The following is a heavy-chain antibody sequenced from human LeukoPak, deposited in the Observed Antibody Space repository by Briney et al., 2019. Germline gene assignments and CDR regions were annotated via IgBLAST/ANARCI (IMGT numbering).Heavy chain of an antibody. CDR1: GGSISSYY. Sequence: PSETLSLTCTVSGGSISSYYWSWIRQPPGKGLEWIGYIYYSGSTNYNPSLKSRVTISVDTSKNQFSLKLSSVTAADTAVYYCAREVDYGSASGGGDYWGQGTLVTVSS. J-gene: IGHJ4*02. D-gene: IGHD3-10*01. CDR3: AREVDYGSASGGGDY. CDR2: IYYSGST. V-gene: IGHV4-59*01.